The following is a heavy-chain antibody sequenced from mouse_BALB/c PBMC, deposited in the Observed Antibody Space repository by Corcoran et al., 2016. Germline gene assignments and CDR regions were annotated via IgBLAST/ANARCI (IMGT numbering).Heavy chain of an antibody. D-gene: IGHD2-4*01. J-gene: IGHJ1*01. CDR3: ARTSTMSTRYFDV. CDR1: GYTFTSYV. Sequence: EVQLQQSGPELVKPGASVKMSCKASGYTFTSYVMHWVKQKPGQGLEWIGYINPYNDGTKYNEKFKGKATLTSDKSSSTAYMELSSLTSEDSAVYYCARTSTMSTRYFDVWGAGTTVTVSS. CDR2: INPYNDGT. V-gene: IGHV1S136*01.